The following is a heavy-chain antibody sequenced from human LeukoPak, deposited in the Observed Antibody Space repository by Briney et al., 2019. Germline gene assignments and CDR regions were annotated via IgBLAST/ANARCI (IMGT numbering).Heavy chain of an antibody. Sequence: GGSLILSCAASGFTFSSYWLSWVRQAPGKGLEWVANINQDASTRQYVDSVKGRLTISRDNAKNSLDLQMHSLRVEDTAVYYCARDQSGSLDYWGQGTLVTVSS. D-gene: IGHD1-26*01. CDR3: ARDQSGSLDY. CDR2: INQDASTR. V-gene: IGHV3-7*01. CDR1: GFTFSSYW. J-gene: IGHJ4*02.